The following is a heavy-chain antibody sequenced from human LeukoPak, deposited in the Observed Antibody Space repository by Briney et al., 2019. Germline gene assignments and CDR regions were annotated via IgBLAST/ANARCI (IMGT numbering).Heavy chain of an antibody. J-gene: IGHJ4*02. CDR3: ARGSGNYYNRLDC. V-gene: IGHV3-33*01. CDR1: GFTFSSYG. CDR2: IWYDGSNK. D-gene: IGHD3-10*01. Sequence: SGGSLRLSCAASGFTFSSYGMHWVRQAPGKGLEWVAVIWYDGSNKYYADSVKGRFTISRDNSKNTLYLQMNSLRAEDTAVYYCARGSGNYYNRLDCWGQGTLVTVSS.